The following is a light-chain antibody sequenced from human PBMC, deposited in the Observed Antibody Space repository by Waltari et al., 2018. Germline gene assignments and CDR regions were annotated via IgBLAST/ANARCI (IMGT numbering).Light chain of an antibody. Sequence: QSALTQPPPVSGSPGQSSTISCTGARSDVASYDSVSWYQQHPGKAPKVMIYDVNNRPSGVSNRFSGSKSGNTASLTISGLQAEDEADCSSHRSDNVVVFGGGTKLTVL. CDR1: RSDVASYDS. V-gene: IGLV2-14*01. J-gene: IGLJ2*01. CDR3: HRSDNVVV. CDR2: DVN.